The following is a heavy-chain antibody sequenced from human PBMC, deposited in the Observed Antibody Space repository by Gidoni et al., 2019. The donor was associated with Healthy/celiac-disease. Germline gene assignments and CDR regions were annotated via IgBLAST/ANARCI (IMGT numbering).Heavy chain of an antibody. CDR2: IDPSDSYT. CDR3: ASRGYYYDSSGYYGYFQH. D-gene: IGHD3-22*01. J-gene: IGHJ1*01. Sequence: EVQLVQSGAEVKKPGESLRISCKGSGYSFTSYWISWVRQMPGKGLEWMGRIDPSDSYTNYSPSFQGHVTISADKSISTAYLQWSSLKASDTAMYYCASRGYYYDSSGYYGYFQHWGQGTLVTVSS. CDR1: GYSFTSYW. V-gene: IGHV5-10-1*01.